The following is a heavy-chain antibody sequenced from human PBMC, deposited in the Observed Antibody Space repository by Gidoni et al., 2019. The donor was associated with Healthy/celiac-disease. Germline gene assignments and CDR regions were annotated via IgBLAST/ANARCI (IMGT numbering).Heavy chain of an antibody. CDR2: IIPSFGTA. Sequence: QVQLVQSGAEVKKPGSSVKVSCKASGVPFRSYAISWVRQAPGQGLEWMGGIIPSFGTANYAQKFQGRVTITADESTSTAYMELSSLRSEDTAVYYCASNMWFGESTNWFDPWGQGTLVTVSS. J-gene: IGHJ5*02. CDR1: GVPFRSYA. CDR3: ASNMWFGESTNWFDP. V-gene: IGHV1-69*01. D-gene: IGHD3-10*01.